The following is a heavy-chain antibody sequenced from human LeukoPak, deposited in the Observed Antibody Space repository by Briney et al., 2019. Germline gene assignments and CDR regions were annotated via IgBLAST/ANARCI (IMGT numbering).Heavy chain of an antibody. V-gene: IGHV4-61*02. D-gene: IGHD2-21*02. CDR2: ISSSGST. CDR3: ARDNLVPQIVVVTAIHGCMDV. J-gene: IGHJ6*03. CDR1: GDSISSGDYY. Sequence: PSETLSLTCTVSGDSISSGDYYWSWIRQPAGKGLEWIGRISSSGSTNYNPSLKSRVTISVDTSKNQFSLKLSSVTAADTAVYYCARDNLVPQIVVVTAIHGCMDVWGKGTTVTVSS.